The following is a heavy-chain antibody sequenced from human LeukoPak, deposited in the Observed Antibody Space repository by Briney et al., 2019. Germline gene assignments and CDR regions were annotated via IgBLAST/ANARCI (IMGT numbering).Heavy chain of an antibody. J-gene: IGHJ4*02. CDR3: ARVRWELPGYYFDY. CDR2: INSDGSST. CDR1: GFTFSSYW. D-gene: IGHD1-26*01. Sequence: GGSLRLSCAASGFTFSSYWMHWVRQAPGKGLVWVSRINSDGSSTSYAGSVKGRFTISRDNAKNTLYLQMNSLRAEDTAVYYCARVRWELPGYYFDYWGQGTLVTVSS. V-gene: IGHV3-74*01.